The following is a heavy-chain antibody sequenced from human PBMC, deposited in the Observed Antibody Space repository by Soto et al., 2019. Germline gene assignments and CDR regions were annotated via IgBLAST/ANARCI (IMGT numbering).Heavy chain of an antibody. Sequence: PGGSLRLSCRVSGFAFRHNYLTWIRQAPGKGLEWLSYISTSGSPAYYADSVKGRFTISTDNAKKSLYLQMDSLRAEDTGVYYCATGGIHYEAWGQGTLVTVSS. V-gene: IGHV3-11*01. J-gene: IGHJ5*02. CDR3: ATGGIHYEA. D-gene: IGHD4-17*01. CDR2: ISTSGSPA. CDR1: GFAFRHNY.